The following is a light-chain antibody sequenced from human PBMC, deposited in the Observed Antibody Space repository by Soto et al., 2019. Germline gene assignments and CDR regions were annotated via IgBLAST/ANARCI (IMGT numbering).Light chain of an antibody. CDR2: DAS. CDR3: QQYTNTNNPWM. V-gene: IGKV1-5*01. J-gene: IGKJ1*01. Sequence: DIQVTQSPPTLSASVGDRVTITCRASQTISTWMAWYQQKPGKAPKHLVYDASTLQSGVASRFSGSGSGTEFTLIISGLQPDDSATYYCQQYTNTNNPWMFGQGTKVDIK. CDR1: QTISTW.